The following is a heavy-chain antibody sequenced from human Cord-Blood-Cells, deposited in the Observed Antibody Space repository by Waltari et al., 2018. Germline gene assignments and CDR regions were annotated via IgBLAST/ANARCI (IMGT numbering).Heavy chain of an antibody. CDR2: INPNSGGT. V-gene: IGHV1-2*04. J-gene: IGHJ3*02. D-gene: IGHD6-13*01. CDR3: ARGEDMHIAADAFDI. Sequence: QVQLVQSGAEVKKPGASVKVSCKPSGSTFTGYYMPWVRQAPGQGLEWIGRINPNSGGTNYAQKFQGWVTMTRDTSISTAYMELSRLRSDDTAVYYCARGEDMHIAADAFDIWGQGTMVTVSS. CDR1: GSTFTGYY.